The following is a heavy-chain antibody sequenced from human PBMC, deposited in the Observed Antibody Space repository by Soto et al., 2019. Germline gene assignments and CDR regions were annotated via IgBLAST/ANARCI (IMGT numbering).Heavy chain of an antibody. CDR1: GFTFSSYS. J-gene: IGHJ6*02. Sequence: PGGSLRLSCAASGFTFSSYSMNWVRQAPGKGLEWVAVISYDGSNKYYADSVKGRFTISRDNSKNTLYLQMNSLRAEDTAVYYRAKDLQAWIQPNGMDGWGQGTTVTVSS. V-gene: IGHV3-30*18. CDR3: AKDLQAWIQPNGMDG. CDR2: ISYDGSNK. D-gene: IGHD5-18*01.